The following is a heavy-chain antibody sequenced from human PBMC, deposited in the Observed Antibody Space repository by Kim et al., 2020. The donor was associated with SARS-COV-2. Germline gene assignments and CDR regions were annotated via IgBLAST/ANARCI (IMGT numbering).Heavy chain of an antibody. D-gene: IGHD3-10*01. V-gene: IGHV3-15*01. CDR3: TTEGSGSYYLPGDSNWFDP. J-gene: IGHJ5*02. Sequence: GRFTISRDDSKNTLYLQMNSLKTEDTAVYYCTTEGSGSYYLPGDSNWFDPWGQGTLVTVSS.